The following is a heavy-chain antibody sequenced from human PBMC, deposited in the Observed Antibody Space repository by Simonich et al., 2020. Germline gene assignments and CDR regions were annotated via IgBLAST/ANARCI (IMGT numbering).Heavy chain of an antibody. D-gene: IGHD1-26*01. CDR1: GYTFTGYS. CDR3: ARDLRGSYYYYYYMDV. Sequence: QVQLVQSGAEVKKPGASVKVSCKASGYTFTGYSLHWVRQASGQGLEWIGWINPNSGGRNHAQKLQGRVTRTRDTSISTAYMELSRLRSDDTAVYYCARDLRGSYYYYYYMDVWGKGTTVTVSS. J-gene: IGHJ6*03. CDR2: INPNSGGR. V-gene: IGHV1-2*02.